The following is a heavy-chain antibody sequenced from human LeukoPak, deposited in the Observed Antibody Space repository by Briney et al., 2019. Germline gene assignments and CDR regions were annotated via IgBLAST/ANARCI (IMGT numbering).Heavy chain of an antibody. CDR2: IIPIFGTA. J-gene: IGHJ4*02. CDR1: GGTFSSYA. D-gene: IGHD6-19*01. CDR3: ARANIAVAVPFDY. V-gene: IGHV1-69*13. Sequence: SVTVSCKASGGTFSSYAISWVRQAPGQGLEWMGGIIPIFGTANYAQKFQGRVTITADESTSTAYMELSSLRSEGTAVYYCARANIAVAVPFDYWGQGTLVTVSS.